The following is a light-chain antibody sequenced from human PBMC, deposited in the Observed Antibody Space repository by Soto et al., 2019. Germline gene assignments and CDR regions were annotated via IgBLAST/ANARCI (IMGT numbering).Light chain of an antibody. V-gene: IGKV1-5*01. Sequence: DIRMTQSPSTLSAPVGDRVTITCRASQSISSWLAWYQQKPGKAPRLLIYDASYLERGVPSRFSGSGSGTEFTLTISDLQPDDLATYYCQQYNNFWTFGPGTKVEI. CDR1: QSISSW. J-gene: IGKJ1*01. CDR3: QQYNNFWT. CDR2: DAS.